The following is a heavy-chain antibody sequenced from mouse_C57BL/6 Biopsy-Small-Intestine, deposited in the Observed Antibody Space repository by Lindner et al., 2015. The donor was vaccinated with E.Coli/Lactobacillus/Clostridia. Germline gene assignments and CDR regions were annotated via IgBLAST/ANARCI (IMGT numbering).Heavy chain of an antibody. CDR2: IYPYNGVS. J-gene: IGHJ2*01. V-gene: IGHV1-31*01. CDR3: ARRGTHGYSDY. Sequence: VQLQESGPELVKPGASVKISCKASGFSFTGYYMHWVKQSHGNILDWIGYIYPYNGVSSYNQKFKGKATFTADTSSNTVYMQYSSLTTEDSAIYYCARRGTHGYSDYWGQGTTLTVSS. CDR1: GFSFTGYY. D-gene: IGHD2-3*01.